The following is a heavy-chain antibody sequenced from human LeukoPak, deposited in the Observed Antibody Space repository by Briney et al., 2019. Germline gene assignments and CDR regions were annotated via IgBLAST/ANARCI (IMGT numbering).Heavy chain of an antibody. CDR3: AGGGFGELLEFDP. Sequence: PSETLSLTCTVSGGSISSYYWSWIRQPPGKGLEWIGYIYYSGSTNYNPSLKSRVTISVDTSKNQFSLKLSSVTAADTAVYYCAGGGFGELLEFDPWGQGTLVTVSS. CDR2: IYYSGST. V-gene: IGHV4-59*01. J-gene: IGHJ5*02. CDR1: GGSISSYY. D-gene: IGHD3-10*01.